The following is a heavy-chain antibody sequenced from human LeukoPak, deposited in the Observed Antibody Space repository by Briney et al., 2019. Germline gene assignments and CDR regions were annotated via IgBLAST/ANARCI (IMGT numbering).Heavy chain of an antibody. CDR3: ARSDQRAPRYYYDSSYSLDVLDI. Sequence: GGSLRLSCAASGFTFSSYWMSRVRQAPGKGLEWVANIKQDGSEKYYVDSVKGRFTISRDNAKNSLYLQMNSLRAADTAVYYCARSDQRAPRYYYDSSYSLDVLDIWGQGTRVIVSA. CDR1: GFTFSSYW. CDR2: IKQDGSEK. V-gene: IGHV3-7*01. J-gene: IGHJ3*02. D-gene: IGHD3-22*01.